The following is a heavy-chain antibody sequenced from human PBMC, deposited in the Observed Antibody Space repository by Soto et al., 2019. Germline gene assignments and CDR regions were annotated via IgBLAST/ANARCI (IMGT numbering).Heavy chain of an antibody. Sequence: PSETLSLTCAVSGGSISSGGYSWSWIRQPLGKGLEWIGYIYHSGSTYYNPSLKSRVTISVDRSKNQFSLKLSSVTAADTAVYYRARDLRYCTNGVCHYYFDYWGQGTLVTVSS. CDR2: IYHSGST. D-gene: IGHD2-8*01. CDR3: ARDLRYCTNGVCHYYFDY. V-gene: IGHV4-30-2*01. CDR1: GGSISSGGYS. J-gene: IGHJ4*02.